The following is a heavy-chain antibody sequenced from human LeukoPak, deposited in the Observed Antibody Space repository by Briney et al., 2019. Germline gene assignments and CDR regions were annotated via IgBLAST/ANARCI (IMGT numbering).Heavy chain of an antibody. CDR3: ARDREITMVRGVLDY. D-gene: IGHD3-10*01. J-gene: IGHJ4*02. Sequence: GGSLRLSCAASGFTFSSYGMHWVRQAPGKGLEWVAVIWYDESNKYYADSVKGRFTISRDNSKNTLYLQMNSLRAEDTAVYYCARDREITMVRGVLDYWGQGTLVTVSS. CDR2: IWYDESNK. V-gene: IGHV3-33*01. CDR1: GFTFSSYG.